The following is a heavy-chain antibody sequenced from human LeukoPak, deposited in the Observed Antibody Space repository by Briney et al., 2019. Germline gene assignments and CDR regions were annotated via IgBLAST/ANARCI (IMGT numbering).Heavy chain of an antibody. CDR2: ISGGGDKT. D-gene: IGHD3-10*02. V-gene: IGHV3-23*01. Sequence: GGSLRLSCAASGFTFSSYAMSWVRQAPGKVPGGVSAISGGGDKTYYADSVKGRFTISRDNSKNTLYLQMNSLRTEDTAVYYCGKGRSMFGELSGDYWGQGTLVTVSS. CDR1: GFTFSSYA. CDR3: GKGRSMFGELSGDY. J-gene: IGHJ4*02.